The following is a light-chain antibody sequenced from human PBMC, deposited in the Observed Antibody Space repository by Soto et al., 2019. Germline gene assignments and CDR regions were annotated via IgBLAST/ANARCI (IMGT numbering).Light chain of an antibody. CDR1: NSDVGSYNL. CDR2: EGS. J-gene: IGLJ1*01. CDR3: CSYAASTTRV. V-gene: IGLV2-23*01. Sequence: QSVLTQPASVSGSPGQSITISCTGTNSDVGSYNLVSWYQQNPGKAPKLIIYEGSKRPSGISNRFSGSKSGNTASLTISGLQAEYESDSYCCSYAASTTRVFGPGTEVTV.